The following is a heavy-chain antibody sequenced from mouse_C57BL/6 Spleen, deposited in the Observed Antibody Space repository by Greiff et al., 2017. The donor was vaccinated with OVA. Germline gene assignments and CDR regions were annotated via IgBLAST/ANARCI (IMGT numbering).Heavy chain of an antibody. CDR3: ARSRSSYYYTMDD. D-gene: IGHD1-3*01. V-gene: IGHV1-55*01. CDR2: IYPGSGST. J-gene: IGHJ4*01. CDR1: GYTFTSYW. Sequence: QVQLQQPGAELVKPGASVKMSCKASGYTFTSYWITWVKQRPGQGLEWIGDIYPGSGSTNYNEKFKSKATLTVYTSSSTAYMQLSSLTSEDSAVYYCARSRSSYYYTMDDWGQGTSVTVSS.